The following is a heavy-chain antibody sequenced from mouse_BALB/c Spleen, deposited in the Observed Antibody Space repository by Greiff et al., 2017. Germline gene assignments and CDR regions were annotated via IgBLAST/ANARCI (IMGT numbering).Heavy chain of an antibody. D-gene: IGHD2-3*01. V-gene: IGHV5-9-1*01. CDR2: ISSGGSYT. Sequence: DVMLVESGGGLVKPGGSLKLSCAASGFTFSSYAMSWVRQTPEKRLEWVATISSGGSYTYYPDSVKGRFTISRDNAKNTLYLQMSSLRSEDTAMYYCARRDGYSFDYWGQGTTLTVSS. CDR1: GFTFSSYA. CDR3: ARRDGYSFDY. J-gene: IGHJ2*01.